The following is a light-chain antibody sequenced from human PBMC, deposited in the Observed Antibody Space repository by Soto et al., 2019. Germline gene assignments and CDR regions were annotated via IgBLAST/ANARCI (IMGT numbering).Light chain of an antibody. CDR3: HQYGSSLGT. Sequence: EIVLTQSPGTLSWSPGEGATLSCRASQSVTGTNLAWYQQRAGQAPRLLIYDAVRRATGIPDRFSGSGSGTDFTLTISRLEPEDFAVYYCHQYGSSLGTFGQGTKVEI. CDR2: DAV. CDR1: QSVTGTN. J-gene: IGKJ2*01. V-gene: IGKV3-20*01.